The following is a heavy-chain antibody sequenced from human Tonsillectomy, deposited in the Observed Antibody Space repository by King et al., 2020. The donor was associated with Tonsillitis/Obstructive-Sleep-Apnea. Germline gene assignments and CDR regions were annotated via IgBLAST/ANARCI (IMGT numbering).Heavy chain of an antibody. V-gene: IGHV3-48*03. D-gene: IGHD2-15*01. Sequence: VQLVESGGGLVQPGGSLRLSCAASGFTFSSYEMNWVRQAPGKGLEWVSYISSSGSTIYYADSVKGRFTISRANAKNSLYLQMNSLRAEDTAVYYCARLVVVVVAATQSGFDIWGQGTMVTVSS. CDR1: GFTFSSYE. J-gene: IGHJ3*02. CDR2: ISSSGSTI. CDR3: ARLVVVVVAATQSGFDI.